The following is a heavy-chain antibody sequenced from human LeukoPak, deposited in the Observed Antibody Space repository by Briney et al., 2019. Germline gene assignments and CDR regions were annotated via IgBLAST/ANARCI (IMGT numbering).Heavy chain of an antibody. CDR2: ITYDGSNK. CDR3: AKSQRSYDSSGYYYDY. J-gene: IGHJ4*02. Sequence: PGGSLRLSCAASGFTFSSYGMHWVRQAPGKGLEWVAVITYDGSNKYYADSVKGRFTISRDNSKNTLYLQMNSLRAEDTAVYYCAKSQRSYDSSGYYYDYWGQGTLVTVSS. CDR1: GFTFSSYG. D-gene: IGHD3-22*01. V-gene: IGHV3-30*18.